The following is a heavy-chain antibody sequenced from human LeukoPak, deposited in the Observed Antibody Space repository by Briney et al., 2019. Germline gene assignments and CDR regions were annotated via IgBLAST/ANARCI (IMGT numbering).Heavy chain of an antibody. CDR1: GFTFTNYW. V-gene: IGHV3-7*01. Sequence: GGSLRLSCAASGFTFTNYWMSWVRQAPGKGLELVANIKQDRSEKYYVDSVKGRFTISRDNAKNSLYLQMNSLRAEHTAVYYCARLREIPVFGVVTKSASYFDYWGQGTLVTVSS. D-gene: IGHD3-3*01. CDR3: ARLREIPVFGVVTKSASYFDY. CDR2: IKQDRSEK. J-gene: IGHJ4*02.